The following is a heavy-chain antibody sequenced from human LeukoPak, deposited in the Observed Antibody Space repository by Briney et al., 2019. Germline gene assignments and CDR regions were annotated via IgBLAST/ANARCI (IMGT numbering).Heavy chain of an antibody. CDR3: ASPKAVAGHYYYYGMDV. CDR2: ISSSGGDT. V-gene: IGHV3-21*01. CDR1: GFTFSSYS. Sequence: GGSLRLSCAASGFTFSSYSMSWVRQAPGKGLEWVSSISSSGGDTYYADSLKGRFTISRDNAKNSLYLQMNSLRVEDTAVYYCASPKAVAGHYYYYGMDVWGQGTTVTVSS. J-gene: IGHJ6*02. D-gene: IGHD6-19*01.